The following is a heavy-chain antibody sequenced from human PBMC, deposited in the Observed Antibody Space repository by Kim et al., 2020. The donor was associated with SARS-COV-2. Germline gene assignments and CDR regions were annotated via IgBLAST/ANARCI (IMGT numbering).Heavy chain of an antibody. CDR1: GYTLTELY. CDR2: FDPEDGET. J-gene: IGHJ4*02. Sequence: ASVKVSCKVSGYTLTELYMHWVRQAPGKGLEWMGGFDPEDGETIYAQKFQGRVTMTEDTSTDTAYMELSSLRSEDTAVYYCATEATVVAYFDYWGQGTLVTVSS. CDR3: ATEATVVAYFDY. D-gene: IGHD2-15*01. V-gene: IGHV1-24*01.